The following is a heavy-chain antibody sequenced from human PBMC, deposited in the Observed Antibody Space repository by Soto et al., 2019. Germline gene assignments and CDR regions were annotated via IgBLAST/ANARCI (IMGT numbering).Heavy chain of an antibody. D-gene: IGHD3-10*02. V-gene: IGHV4-34*01. CDR3: ARGYVSATSYFDS. CDR2: INHSGRT. J-gene: IGHJ4*02. Sequence: QVELQQWGPGLVKPSETLSLTCTIHDGSFIGYFWSWIRQSPEKGLEWIGEINHSGRTSYNLTLRRRVTISVETSSNQCSLQLTSVTAAFTAVYYCARGYVSATSYFDSWVQGSPVIVSS. CDR1: DGSFIGYF.